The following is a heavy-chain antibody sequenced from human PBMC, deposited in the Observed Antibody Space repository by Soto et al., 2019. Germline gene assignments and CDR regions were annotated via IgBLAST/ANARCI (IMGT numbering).Heavy chain of an antibody. V-gene: IGHV3-23*01. CDR1: GFTFSSYA. CDR3: SKSCVFMRATVTFLDS. J-gene: IGHJ4*02. CDR2: ISNNGDTA. Sequence: EVQLLESGGGLVQPGGSLTLSCATSGFTFSSYAMVWVRQAAEKGLEWVASISNNGDTAYYADSVKGRFTISRGNSKISLYLQMNGLRADDTALCFCSKSCVFMRATVTFLDSWGQGTQVTVSS.